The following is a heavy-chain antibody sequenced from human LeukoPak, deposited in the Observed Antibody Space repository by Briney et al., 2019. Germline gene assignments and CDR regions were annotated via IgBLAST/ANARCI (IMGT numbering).Heavy chain of an antibody. Sequence: SETLSLTCAVCGGSFSGYYWSWIRQPPGKGLEWIGEINHSGSTNYNPSLKSRVTISVDTSKNQFSLKLSSVTAADTAVYYCARGRFLEWLSWFDYWGQGTLVTVSS. CDR3: ARGRFLEWLSWFDY. V-gene: IGHV4-34*01. D-gene: IGHD3-3*01. J-gene: IGHJ4*02. CDR2: INHSGST. CDR1: GGSFSGYY.